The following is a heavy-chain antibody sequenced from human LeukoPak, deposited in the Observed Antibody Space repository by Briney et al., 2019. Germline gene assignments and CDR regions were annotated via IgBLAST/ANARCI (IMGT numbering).Heavy chain of an antibody. CDR1: GGTFSSYA. D-gene: IGHD3-10*01. Sequence: SVRVSCKASGGTFSSYAINWVRQAPGQGLEWMGRIVPIFGTTNYAQNFQGRVTITADESTSTAYMELSSLRSEDTAVYYCTRSRGSGSYLDYWGQGTLVTVSS. V-gene: IGHV1-69*15. J-gene: IGHJ4*02. CDR2: IVPIFGTT. CDR3: TRSRGSGSYLDY.